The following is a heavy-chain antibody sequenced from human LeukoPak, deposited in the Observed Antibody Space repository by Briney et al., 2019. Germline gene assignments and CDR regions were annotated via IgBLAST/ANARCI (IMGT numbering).Heavy chain of an antibody. CDR1: GGTFSSYA. CDR2: ISAYNGNT. V-gene: IGHV1-18*01. Sequence: ASVKVPCKASGGTFSSYAISWVRQAPGQGLEWMGWISAYNGNTNYAQKLQGRVTMTTDTSTGTAYMELRSLRSDDTAVYYCARAAAGSWFDPWGQGTLVTVSS. CDR3: ARAAAGSWFDP. J-gene: IGHJ5*02. D-gene: IGHD6-13*01.